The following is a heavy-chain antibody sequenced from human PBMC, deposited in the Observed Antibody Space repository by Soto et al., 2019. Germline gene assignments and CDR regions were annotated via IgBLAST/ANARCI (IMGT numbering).Heavy chain of an antibody. CDR1: GFSLGTSGMC. CDR3: ALINIRNYVLNGMVF. CDR2: IDWEDDK. Sequence: PSLVNPTQTLTLTCTYSGFSLGTSGMCVSWISQPPGKAPEWLALIDWEDDKYYSTSLKTRLSISKDTSKNQVVLTVTNMDAVDTGTYFCALINIRNYVLNGMVFWGQGITVTVSS. V-gene: IGHV2-70*01. D-gene: IGHD1-7*01. J-gene: IGHJ6*02.